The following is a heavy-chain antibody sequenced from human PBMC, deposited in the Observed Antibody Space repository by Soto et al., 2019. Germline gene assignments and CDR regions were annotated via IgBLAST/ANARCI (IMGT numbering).Heavy chain of an antibody. J-gene: IGHJ5*02. CDR3: VMSGTARLLRHSWFDT. CDR2: ITTSSAYI. Sequence: EVQLVESGGGLVKPGGSLRLSCAASGFTFNTYDMNWVRQAPGKGLEWVSSITTSSAYIYYADSLKGRITLSRDNAKNSLFLQMNSLRAEDTAVYYCVMSGTARLLRHSWFDTWGQGTLVTVSS. CDR1: GFTFNTYD. D-gene: IGHD2-21*01. V-gene: IGHV3-21*01.